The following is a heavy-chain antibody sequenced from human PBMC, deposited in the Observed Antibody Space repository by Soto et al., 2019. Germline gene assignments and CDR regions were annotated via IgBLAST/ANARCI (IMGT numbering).Heavy chain of an antibody. CDR2: INHSGST. D-gene: IGHD2-2*01. Sequence: SETLSLTCAVYGGSFSGYYWTWIRQPPGTGLEWIGEINHSGSTNYNPSLKSRVTISVDTSKNQFSLKLSSVTAADTAVYYCARDSGYCISTSCSNYGMDVWGQGNTVTVSS. V-gene: IGHV4-34*09. J-gene: IGHJ6*02. CDR3: ARDSGYCISTSCSNYGMDV. CDR1: GGSFSGYY.